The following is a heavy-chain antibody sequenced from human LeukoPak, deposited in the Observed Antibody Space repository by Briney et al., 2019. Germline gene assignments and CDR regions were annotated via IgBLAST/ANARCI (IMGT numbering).Heavy chain of an antibody. D-gene: IGHD6-13*01. Sequence: GGSLTLSCAASGFTVSSNYMSWVRQAPGKGLEWVSVIYSGGSTYYADSVTGRFTISRDNSKNTLYLQMNSLRAEDTAAYYCARFDSSSWYPVGWFDPWGQGTLVTVSS. V-gene: IGHV3-53*01. J-gene: IGHJ5*02. CDR3: ARFDSSSWYPVGWFDP. CDR1: GFTVSSNY. CDR2: IYSGGST.